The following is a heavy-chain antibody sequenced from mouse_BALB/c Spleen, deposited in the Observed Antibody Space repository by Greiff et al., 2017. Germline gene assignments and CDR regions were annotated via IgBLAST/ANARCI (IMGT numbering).Heavy chain of an antibody. V-gene: IGHV7-3*02. CDR1: GFTFTDYY. Sequence: EVMLVESGGGLVQPGGSLRLSCATSGFTFTDYYMSWVRQPPGKALEWLGFIRNKANGYTTEYSASVKGRFTISRDNSQSILYLQMNTLRAEDSATYYCARDGEAMDYWGQGTSVTVSS. J-gene: IGHJ4*01. CDR2: IRNKANGYTT. CDR3: ARDGEAMDY.